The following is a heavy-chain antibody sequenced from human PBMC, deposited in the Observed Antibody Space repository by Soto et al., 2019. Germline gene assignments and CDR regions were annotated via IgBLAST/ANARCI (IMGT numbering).Heavy chain of an antibody. CDR3: ARDSSDSWYSPMDP. CDR2: IYYTGRT. J-gene: IGHJ5*02. Sequence: PSETLSLTCTVSGGSVNNYYWSWVRLSPGKGLEWIGYIYYTGRTNYNPSLESRVTISVDTYKNQFSLNLRSVTAADTAVYYCARDSSDSWYSPMDPWGQGILVTVSS. D-gene: IGHD3-22*01. V-gene: IGHV4-59*02. CDR1: GGSVNNYY.